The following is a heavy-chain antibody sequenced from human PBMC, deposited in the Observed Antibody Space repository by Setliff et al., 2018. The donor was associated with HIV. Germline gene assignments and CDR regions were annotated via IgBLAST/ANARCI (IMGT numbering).Heavy chain of an antibody. Sequence: PSETLSLPCSVSGDSISSGSYFWGWIRQTPGKGLEWIGNIYYTGFAYYNPSLKSRVTISLDTSKTHFFLNLTSVTDADTAVYFCTREGRGDPAMATTRIDYWGQGKRVTVLL. CDR3: TREGRGDPAMATTRIDY. J-gene: IGHJ4*02. D-gene: IGHD1-1*01. V-gene: IGHV4-39*02. CDR1: GDSISSGSYF. CDR2: IYYTGFA.